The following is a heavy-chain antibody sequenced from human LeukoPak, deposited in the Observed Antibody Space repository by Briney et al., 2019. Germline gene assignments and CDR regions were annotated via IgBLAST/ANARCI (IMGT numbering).Heavy chain of an antibody. CDR1: GYTFTNHA. Sequence: ASVKVSCKASGYTFTNHAISWVRHAPGQGLEWMGWNSAYSGDAKLAQKFQGRVNMTADTSTSTDYLELTSLRSGDTAVYYCARRGGDCSGTSCFWDYYYYYMDVWGKGTTVTVSS. V-gene: IGHV1-18*01. J-gene: IGHJ6*03. D-gene: IGHD2-2*01. CDR2: NSAYSGDA. CDR3: ARRGGDCSGTSCFWDYYYYYMDV.